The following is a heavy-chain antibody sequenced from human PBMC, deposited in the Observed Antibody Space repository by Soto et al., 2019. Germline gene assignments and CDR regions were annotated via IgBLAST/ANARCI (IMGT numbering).Heavy chain of an antibody. Sequence: SETLSLTCAVSGDSVTSNVWWSWVRQPPGKGLEWIGYIYYTGTTKYNPSLKSRVTISIDTSRNQFSLKLSSVTAADTAVYYCAREFNNSPEAFDSWGQGSLVTVSS. J-gene: IGHJ4*02. CDR2: IYYTGTT. CDR3: AREFNNSPEAFDS. V-gene: IGHV4-61*01. D-gene: IGHD1-1*01. CDR1: GDSVTSNVW.